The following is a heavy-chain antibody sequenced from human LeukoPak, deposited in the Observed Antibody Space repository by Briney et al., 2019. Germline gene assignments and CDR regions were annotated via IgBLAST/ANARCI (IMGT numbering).Heavy chain of an antibody. J-gene: IGHJ4*02. D-gene: IGHD6-13*01. CDR2: LYSGGTT. Sequence: GGSLRLSCAASGLSVSSKYMTWVRQAPGKGLEWVSLLYSGGTTYYADSVKGRFTISRDNSKNTLYLQMNSLRAEDTAVYYCAKGIAAATLGYFDYWGQGTLVTVSS. V-gene: IGHV3-53*01. CDR1: GLSVSSKY. CDR3: AKGIAAATLGYFDY.